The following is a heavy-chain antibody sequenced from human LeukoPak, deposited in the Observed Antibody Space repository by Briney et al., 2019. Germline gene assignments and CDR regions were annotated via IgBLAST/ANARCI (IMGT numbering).Heavy chain of an antibody. CDR3: VKDTFYYSYYDDVWGSYRYFSAFDY. CDR2: IGDTDRIT. D-gene: IGHD3-16*02. Sequence: GGSLRLSCAASGFAFSDYAMSWVRQAPGKGLEWISAIGDTDRITYYADSVKGRFTISRDNSKNTLYLRMNNLRAEDTAVYYCVKDTFYYSYYDDVWGSYRYFSAFDYWGQGTLVTVSS. CDR1: GFAFSDYA. J-gene: IGHJ4*02. V-gene: IGHV3-23*01.